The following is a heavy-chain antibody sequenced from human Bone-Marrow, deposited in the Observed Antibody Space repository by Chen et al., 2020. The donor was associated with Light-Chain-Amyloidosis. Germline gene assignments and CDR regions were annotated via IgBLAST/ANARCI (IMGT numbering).Heavy chain of an antibody. D-gene: IGHD5-12*01. CDR3: ARRRDGYNFDY. Sequence: EVQLEQSGPEVKKPGESLKXXXXXSXXXXPDYWFGWVRHMPRKGLEWMGVIYPDDSDARYSPSFEGQVTISADKSITTAYLQWXXXXAXDTAMYYCARRRDGYNFDYWGQGTLVTVSS. CDR1: XXXXPDYW. V-gene: IGHV5-51*01. CDR2: IYPDDSDA. J-gene: IGHJ4*02.